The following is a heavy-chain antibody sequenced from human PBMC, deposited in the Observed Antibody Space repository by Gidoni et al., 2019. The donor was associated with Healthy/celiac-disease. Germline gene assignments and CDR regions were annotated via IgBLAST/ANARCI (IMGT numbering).Heavy chain of an antibody. CDR3: ARVGRTYYDFWSGYFTNYYYYGMDV. Sequence: QVQLGQSGAEVKKPGSSVKVSCKASGGTVSSYAISWVRQAPGQGLEWMGGIIPIFGTANYAQQFQGRVTITADESTSTAYMELSSLRSESTAVYYCARVGRTYYDFWSGYFTNYYYYGMDVWGQGTTVTVSS. D-gene: IGHD3-3*01. CDR1: GGTVSSYA. J-gene: IGHJ6*02. CDR2: IIPIFGTA. V-gene: IGHV1-69*01.